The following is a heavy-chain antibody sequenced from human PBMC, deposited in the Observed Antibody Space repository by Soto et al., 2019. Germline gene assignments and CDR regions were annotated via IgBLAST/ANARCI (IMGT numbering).Heavy chain of an antibody. CDR1: GFTFSNYA. V-gene: IGHV3-23*01. CDR2: ITGSSADT. Sequence: PGGSLRLSCVASGFTFSNYAMTWVRLAPGKGLEYVSSITGSSADTFYADSVKGRFTISRDNSKNTLYLQLSRLRAEDTAVYFCAKDPNGDYVGAFDSWGQGSLVTVSS. J-gene: IGHJ4*02. CDR3: AKDPNGDYVGAFDS. D-gene: IGHD4-17*01.